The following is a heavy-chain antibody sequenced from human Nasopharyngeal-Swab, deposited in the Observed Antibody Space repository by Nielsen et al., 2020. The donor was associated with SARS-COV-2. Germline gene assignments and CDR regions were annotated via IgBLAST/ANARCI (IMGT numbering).Heavy chain of an antibody. D-gene: IGHD3-16*01. Sequence: SETLSLTCTVSGGSISSSSYYWGWIRQPPGKGLEWIGSIYYSGSTYYNPSLKSRVTISVDTSKNQFSLKLSSVTAADTAVYYCARLHYDYVWGSYGGRDYWGQGTLVTVSS. CDR2: IYYSGST. V-gene: IGHV4-39*01. CDR3: ARLHYDYVWGSYGGRDY. CDR1: GGSISSSSYY. J-gene: IGHJ4*02.